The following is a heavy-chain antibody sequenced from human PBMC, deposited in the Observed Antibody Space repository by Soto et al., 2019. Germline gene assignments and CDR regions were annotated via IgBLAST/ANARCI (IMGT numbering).Heavy chain of an antibody. V-gene: IGHV3-74*01. CDR1: GFTFSRYW. D-gene: IGHD2-21*02. Sequence: EVQLVESGGDLVQPGGSLRLSCAASGFTFSRYWMHWARQAPGKGLVWVSRINSDGSSTSYADSVKGRFTISRDNDKKTLYLQMNSLRAEDTAVYYCARAGPYCGSDCYPWAFDIWGHGTVVTVSS. CDR3: ARAGPYCGSDCYPWAFDI. CDR2: INSDGSST. J-gene: IGHJ3*02.